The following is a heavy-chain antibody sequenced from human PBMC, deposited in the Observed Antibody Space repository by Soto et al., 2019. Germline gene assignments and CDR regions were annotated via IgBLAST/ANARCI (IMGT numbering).Heavy chain of an antibody. V-gene: IGHV4-34*01. D-gene: IGHD6-13*01. Sequence: PSETLSLTCAVYGGSFSGYYWSWIRQPPGKGLEWIGEINHSGSTNYNPSLKSRVTISVDTSKNQFSLKLSSVTAADTAVYYCARAPIGSSWSGRNWNAIDYWGQGTLVTVSS. CDR1: GGSFSGYY. J-gene: IGHJ4*02. CDR2: INHSGST. CDR3: ARAPIGSSWSGRNWNAIDY.